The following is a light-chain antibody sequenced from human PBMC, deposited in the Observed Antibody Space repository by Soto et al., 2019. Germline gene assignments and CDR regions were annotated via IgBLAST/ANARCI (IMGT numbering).Light chain of an antibody. Sequence: QSALTQPASVSGSPGQSITISCPGTRSDVGSYNLVSWDQQHPGKAPKLMIYEGSKRPSGVSNRFSGSKSGNTASLTISGLQAEDEAAYYCCSYAGSSTWVFGGGTKLTGL. CDR1: RSDVGSYNL. CDR3: CSYAGSSTWV. V-gene: IGLV2-23*01. J-gene: IGLJ3*02. CDR2: EGS.